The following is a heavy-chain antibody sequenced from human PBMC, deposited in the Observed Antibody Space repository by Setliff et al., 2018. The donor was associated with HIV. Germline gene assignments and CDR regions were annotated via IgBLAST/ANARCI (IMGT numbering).Heavy chain of an antibody. V-gene: IGHV4-61*02. CDR2: ISTSGST. Sequence: PSETLSLTCTVSGGSITSGSYSWTWIREPAGKGLEWIGRISTSGSTNYNPSLKGRVTISVDTSKNQFSLKLTSVTAADTAAYYCARGGQWRYAVDIWGQGTMVTVSS. D-gene: IGHD6-19*01. CDR1: GGSITSGSYS. J-gene: IGHJ3*02. CDR3: ARGGQWRYAVDI.